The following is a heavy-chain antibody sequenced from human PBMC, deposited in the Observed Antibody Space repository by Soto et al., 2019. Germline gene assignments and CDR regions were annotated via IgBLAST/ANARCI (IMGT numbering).Heavy chain of an antibody. CDR3: ARTPFPPSHSSGWYPDS. V-gene: IGHV3-74*01. D-gene: IGHD6-19*01. CDR2: VNSDGSDT. Sequence: GGSLRLSCAISGFTFSKYWMHWVRQAPGKGLVWVSRVNSDGSDTAYADSVKGRFTISRDNSNLFLQMNSLSPEDTAVYYCARTPFPPSHSSGWYPDSWGQGTLVTVSS. J-gene: IGHJ4*02. CDR1: GFTFSKYW.